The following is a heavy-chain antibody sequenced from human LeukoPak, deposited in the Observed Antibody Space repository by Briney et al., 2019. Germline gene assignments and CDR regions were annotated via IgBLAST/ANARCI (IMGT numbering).Heavy chain of an antibody. V-gene: IGHV4-4*07. D-gene: IGHD3-3*01. Sequence: PSETLSLTCTVSGGSISSYYWSWIRQPAGKGLEWIGRIYTSGSTNYNPSLKSRVTMSVDTSKNQFSLKLSSVTAAGTAVYYCAREGAYYDFWSGYYTLRMCDYWGQGTLVTVSS. CDR1: GGSISSYY. J-gene: IGHJ4*02. CDR3: AREGAYYDFWSGYYTLRMCDY. CDR2: IYTSGST.